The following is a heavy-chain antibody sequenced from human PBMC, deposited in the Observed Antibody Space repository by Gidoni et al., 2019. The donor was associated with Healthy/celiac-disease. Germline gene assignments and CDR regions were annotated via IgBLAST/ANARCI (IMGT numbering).Heavy chain of an antibody. D-gene: IGHD2-2*01. CDR1: GFTFCSYS. V-gene: IGHV3-21*01. CDR3: ARDGGYCSSTSCYWGYGMDV. Sequence: EVQLVESGGGLVKPGGSLRLSCAASGFTFCSYSINWVRQAPGKGLEWVSSISSSSSYIYYADSVKGRFTISRDNAKNSLYLQMNSLRAEDTAVYYCARDGGYCSSTSCYWGYGMDVWGQGTTVTVSS. J-gene: IGHJ6*02. CDR2: ISSSSSYI.